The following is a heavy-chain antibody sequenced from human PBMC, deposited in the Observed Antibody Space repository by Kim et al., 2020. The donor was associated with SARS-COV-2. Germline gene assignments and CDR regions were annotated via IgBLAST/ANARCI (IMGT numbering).Heavy chain of an antibody. CDR2: ISAYNGNT. Sequence: ASVKVSCKASGYTFTSYGISWVRQAPGQGLEWMGWISAYNGNTNYAQKLQGRVTMTTDTSTSTAYMELRSLRSDDTAVYYCVLTYYDILTGYYPPDAFDIWGQGTMVTVSS. D-gene: IGHD3-9*01. V-gene: IGHV1-18*01. CDR1: GYTFTSYG. J-gene: IGHJ3*02. CDR3: VLTYYDILTGYYPPDAFDI.